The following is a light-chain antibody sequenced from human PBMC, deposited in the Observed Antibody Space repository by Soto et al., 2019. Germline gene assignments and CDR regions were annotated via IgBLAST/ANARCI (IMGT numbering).Light chain of an antibody. CDR1: SSNIGSTYD. Sequence: QSALTQPPSVSGAPGQRVTISCTGSSSNIGSTYDVQWYQQLPGTAPKLLIHGNTDRPSGVPDRFSGSKSGTSASLAITGLQADDEADYYCQSYDDSLSVHYVFGTGTKVTXL. J-gene: IGLJ1*01. V-gene: IGLV1-40*01. CDR2: GNT. CDR3: QSYDDSLSVHYV.